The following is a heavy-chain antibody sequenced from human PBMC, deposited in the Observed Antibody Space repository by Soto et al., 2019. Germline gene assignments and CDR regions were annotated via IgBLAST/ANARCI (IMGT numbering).Heavy chain of an antibody. CDR1: GFTFSSYS. V-gene: IGHV3-21*01. CDR3: AKILPSIFGIVISPYYFDY. J-gene: IGHJ4*02. D-gene: IGHD3-3*01. CDR2: ISYSGSNI. Sequence: TGGSLRLSCAASGFTFSSYSMNWVRQAPGKGLEEWASISYSGSNIYYADSVKGRFTISRDNSKNTLYLQMNSLRAEDTAVYFCAKILPSIFGIVISPYYFDYWGQGTLVTVSS.